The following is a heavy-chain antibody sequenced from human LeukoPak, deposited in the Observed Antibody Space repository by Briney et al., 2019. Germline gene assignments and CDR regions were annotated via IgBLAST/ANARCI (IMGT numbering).Heavy chain of an antibody. V-gene: IGHV3-23*01. D-gene: IGHD5-18*01. J-gene: IGHJ4*02. CDR2: ISDSGGST. CDR3: AKGRGYNYGLDF. Sequence: GGSLRLSCAASGFTFSSNAMSWVRQAPGEGLEGVSAISDSGGSTYYADSVKGRFTISRDNSKDTLYLQMNSLRGEDAAIYYCAKGRGYNYGLDFWGQGTLVTVSS. CDR1: GFTFSSNA.